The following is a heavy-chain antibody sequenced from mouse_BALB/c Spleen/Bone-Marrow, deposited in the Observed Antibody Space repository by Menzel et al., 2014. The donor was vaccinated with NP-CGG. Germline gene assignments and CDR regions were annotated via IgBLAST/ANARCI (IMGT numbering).Heavy chain of an antibody. D-gene: IGHD1-1*01. V-gene: IGHV1-18*01. Sequence: EVQLQQSGPELVKPGASVKISCKTSGYTFTEYTMHWVKQSHGKSLELIRGINPNNGGTSYNQKFKGKAKLTAVTSTSTAYMELSSLTNEDSAVYYCARSSYYYGSSYVNAMDYWGQGTSVTVSS. CDR2: INPNNGGT. CDR3: ARSSYYYGSSYVNAMDY. CDR1: GYTFTEYT. J-gene: IGHJ4*01.